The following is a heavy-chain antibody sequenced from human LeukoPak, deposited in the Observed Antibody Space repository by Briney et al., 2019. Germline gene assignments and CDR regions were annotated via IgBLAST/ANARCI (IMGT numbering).Heavy chain of an antibody. D-gene: IGHD2-2*01. Sequence: RPGGTLRLSCAASGFTFNKCAMSWVRQSPGKGLEWVSAIGRSGANSYYATSVKGRFSVSRDNTKNTFHLQMNSLRAEDTAIYYCAKLQTAVVPAATLGFDSWGQGTLVTVSS. CDR1: GFTFNKCA. CDR3: AKLQTAVVPAATLGFDS. V-gene: IGHV3-23*01. J-gene: IGHJ4*02. CDR2: IGRSGANS.